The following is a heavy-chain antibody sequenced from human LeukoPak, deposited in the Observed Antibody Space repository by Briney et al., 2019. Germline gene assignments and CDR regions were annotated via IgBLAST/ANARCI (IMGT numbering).Heavy chain of an antibody. D-gene: IGHD4-17*01. CDR3: AKLSFTVMDGGVDY. CDR1: GFTFSSYA. Sequence: GGSLRLSCAASGFTFSSYAMSWVGQAQGKGREGVSAISGRGGGTYYADSVKGRFTISRDNSKNTLYLQMNSLRAEDTAVYYCAKLSFTVMDGGVDYWGQGTLVTVSS. V-gene: IGHV3-23*01. J-gene: IGHJ4*02. CDR2: ISGRGGGT.